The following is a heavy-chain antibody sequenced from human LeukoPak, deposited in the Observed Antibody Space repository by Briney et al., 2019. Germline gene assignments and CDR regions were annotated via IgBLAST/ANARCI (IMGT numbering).Heavy chain of an antibody. CDR1: GLTFSSYA. CDR2: ISGSGGST. Sequence: PGGSLRLSCAASGLTFSSYAMSWVRQAPGKGLEWVSGISGSGGSTEYADSVKGRFTISRDNSKNTLYLQTNSLSAEDTAVYYCARLIGSVDTAVDYWGQGTLVTVSS. V-gene: IGHV3-23*01. D-gene: IGHD5-18*01. CDR3: ARLIGSVDTAVDY. J-gene: IGHJ4*02.